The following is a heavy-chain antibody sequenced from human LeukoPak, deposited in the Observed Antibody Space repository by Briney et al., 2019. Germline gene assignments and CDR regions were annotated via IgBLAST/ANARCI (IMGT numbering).Heavy chain of an antibody. CDR1: GGSISSYY. Sequence: SETLSLTCTVSGGSISSYYWSWIRQPPGKGLEWIGYIYYSGSTNYNPSLKSRVTISVDTSKNQFSLKLSSVTAADTAVYYCARATGYGSGSYNDYWGQGNLVTVSS. V-gene: IGHV4-59*01. J-gene: IGHJ4*02. D-gene: IGHD3-10*01. CDR3: ARATGYGSGSYNDY. CDR2: IYYSGST.